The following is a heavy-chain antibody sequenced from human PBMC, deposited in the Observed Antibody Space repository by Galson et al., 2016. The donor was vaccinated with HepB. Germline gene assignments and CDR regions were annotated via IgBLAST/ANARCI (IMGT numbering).Heavy chain of an antibody. Sequence: SLRLSCAASGFTITSYGMTWVRQAPGKGLEWVSAISGSGVSMYYADTVKGRFTISRDESKNTVYLQMNSLRDEDTAVYYCARSKLGNNFFYYYGMDVWGQGTTVTVSS. CDR2: ISGSGVSM. CDR3: ARSKLGNNFFYYYGMDV. J-gene: IGHJ6*02. V-gene: IGHV3-23*01. D-gene: IGHD1-1*01. CDR1: GFTITSYG.